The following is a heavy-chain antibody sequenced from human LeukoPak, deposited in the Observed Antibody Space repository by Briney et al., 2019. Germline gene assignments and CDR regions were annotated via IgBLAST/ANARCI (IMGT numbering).Heavy chain of an antibody. CDR1: GYTFTGYY. V-gene: IGHV1-2*02. D-gene: IGHD2-2*01. J-gene: IGHJ4*02. CDR3: ARDPSDCSSTSCWDY. Sequence: APVKVSCKASGYTFTGYYMHWVRQAPGQGLEWMGWINPNSGGTNYAQKFQGRVTMTRDTSISTAYMELSRLRSDDTAVYYCARDPSDCSSTSCWDYWGQGTLVTVSS. CDR2: INPNSGGT.